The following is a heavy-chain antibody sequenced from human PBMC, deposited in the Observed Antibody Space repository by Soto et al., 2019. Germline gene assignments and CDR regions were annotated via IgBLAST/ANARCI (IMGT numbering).Heavy chain of an antibody. J-gene: IGHJ3*02. CDR3: ATYRKFFQI. CDR2: INHSGST. V-gene: IGHV4-34*01. Sequence: SETLSLTCAVYGGSFSGYYWSWIRQPPGKGLEWIGEINHSGSTNYNPSLKSRVTISVDRSKNHFFLNLTSVTAADTAVYYCATYRKFFQIWGQGTKVTVSS. CDR1: GGSFSGYY.